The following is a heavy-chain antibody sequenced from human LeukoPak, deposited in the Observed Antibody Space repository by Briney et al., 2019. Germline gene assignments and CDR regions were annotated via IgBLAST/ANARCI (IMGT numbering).Heavy chain of an antibody. CDR3: ARGYGASVISRFDY. V-gene: IGHV3-23*01. CDR2: ISGSGGNT. Sequence: GGSLRLSCAASGFTFSTYEMNWVRQAPGKGLEWVSGISGSGGNTFYADSVKGRFTISRDNPKNTRYLQMNSLRAEDTAVCYCARGYGASVISRFDYWGQGTLVTVSS. CDR1: GFTFSTYE. D-gene: IGHD2-21*01. J-gene: IGHJ4*02.